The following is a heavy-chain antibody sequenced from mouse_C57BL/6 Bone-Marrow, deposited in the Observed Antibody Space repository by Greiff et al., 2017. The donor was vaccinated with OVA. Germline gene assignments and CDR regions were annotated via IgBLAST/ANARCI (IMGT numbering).Heavy chain of an antibody. V-gene: IGHV1-81*01. Sequence: VKLMESGAELARPGASVKLSCKASGYTFTSYGISWVKQRTGQGLEWIGEIYPRSGNTYYNEKFKGKATLTADKSSSTAYMELRSLTSEDSAVYYCARWPLYDYDVDWGQGTTLTVSS. D-gene: IGHD2-4*01. CDR2: IYPRSGNT. J-gene: IGHJ2*01. CDR1: GYTFTSYG. CDR3: ARWPLYDYDVD.